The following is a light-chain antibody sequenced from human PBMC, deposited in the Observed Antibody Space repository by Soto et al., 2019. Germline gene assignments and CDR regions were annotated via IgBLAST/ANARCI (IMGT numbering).Light chain of an antibody. J-gene: IGLJ2*01. V-gene: IGLV3-21*02. CDR2: DDS. CDR1: NIGSKS. Sequence: SYELTQPPSVSVAPGQTARITCGGSNIGSKSVHWYQQKQGQAPVLVVYDDSDRPSGIPERFSGSTTGNTATLPISSVEAGDEADYYCQVWDSSSDNVVFGGGTKLTVL. CDR3: QVWDSSSDNVV.